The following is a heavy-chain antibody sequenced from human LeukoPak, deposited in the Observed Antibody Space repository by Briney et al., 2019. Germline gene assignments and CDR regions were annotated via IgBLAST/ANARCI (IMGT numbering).Heavy chain of an antibody. CDR2: IYSGGST. CDR3: ARDSEGFIGWFDP. J-gene: IGHJ5*02. D-gene: IGHD1-26*01. Sequence: HPGGSRRLSCAASGFTVSSNYMSWVRQAPGKGLEWVSVIYSGGSTYYADSVKGRFTISRDNSKNTLYLQMNSLRAEDTAVYYCARDSEGFIGWFDPWGQGTLVTVSS. CDR1: GFTVSSNY. V-gene: IGHV3-53*01.